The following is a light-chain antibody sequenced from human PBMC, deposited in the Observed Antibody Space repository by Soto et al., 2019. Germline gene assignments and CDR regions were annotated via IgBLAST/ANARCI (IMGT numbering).Light chain of an antibody. CDR2: GAS. Sequence: EIVLTQSPGTLSLSPGERATLSCRASQNVTNNYLAWYQQKPGQAPRVLIYGASSRVTGIPDRFGGSGSGTDFTLTITRLEPEDFAVYYCQHYGSAPLTLGGGTKVDIK. J-gene: IGKJ4*01. CDR1: QNVTNNY. CDR3: QHYGSAPLT. V-gene: IGKV3-20*01.